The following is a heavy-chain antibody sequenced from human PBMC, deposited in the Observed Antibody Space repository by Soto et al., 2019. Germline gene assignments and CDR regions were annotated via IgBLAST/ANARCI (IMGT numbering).Heavy chain of an antibody. V-gene: IGHV4-39*01. CDR1: GGSISSSSYY. CDR3: ARLEEALFDY. J-gene: IGHJ4*02. Sequence: LSLTCTVSGGSISSSSYYWGWIRQPPGKGLEWIGSIYYSGSTYYNPSLKSRVTISVDTSKNQFSLKLSSVTAADTAVYYCARLEEALFDYWGQGTLVTVSS. CDR2: IYYSGST.